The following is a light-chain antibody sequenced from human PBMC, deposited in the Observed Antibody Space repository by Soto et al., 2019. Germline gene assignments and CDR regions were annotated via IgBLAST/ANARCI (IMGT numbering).Light chain of an antibody. CDR1: SSSFGSNT. J-gene: IGLJ1*01. V-gene: IGLV1-44*01. CDR3: AAWDNSLNGLYV. Sequence: QSVLPQPPSASGTPGQRVTISCSGSSSSFGSNTVNWYLQLPGTAPKLLIYNDNQRPSGVPDRFSGSKSGTSASLAISGLQADDEADYYCAAWDNSLNGLYVFGTGTKVTVL. CDR2: NDN.